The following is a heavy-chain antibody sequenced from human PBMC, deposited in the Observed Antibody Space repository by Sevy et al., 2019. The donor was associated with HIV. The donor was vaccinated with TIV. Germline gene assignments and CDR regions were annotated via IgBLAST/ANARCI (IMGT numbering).Heavy chain of an antibody. V-gene: IGHV3-7*03. D-gene: IGHD5-18*01. CDR3: AREMMNTAMDPGFDY. J-gene: IGHJ4*02. CDR2: IKQDGSEK. Sequence: GGSLRLSCAASGFTFSSYWMSWVRQAPGKGLEWVASIKQDGSEKYYVDSVKGRFTISRDNAKNSLYLQMNSLRAEDTAVYYCAREMMNTAMDPGFDYWGQGTLVTVSS. CDR1: GFTFSSYW.